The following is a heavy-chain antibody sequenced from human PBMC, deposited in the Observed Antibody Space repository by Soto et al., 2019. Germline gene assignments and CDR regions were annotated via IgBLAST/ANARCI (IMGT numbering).Heavy chain of an antibody. J-gene: IGHJ3*02. Sequence: QVQLVQSGAEVKKPGSSVKVSCKASGGTFSSYAISWVRQAPGQGLEWMGGIIPIFGTANYAQKFQGRVTITADKSTSTDYMELSSLRAEDTAVYYCARRGMVVTAGAFDIWGQGTMVTVSS. D-gene: IGHD2-21*02. V-gene: IGHV1-69*06. CDR3: ARRGMVVTAGAFDI. CDR2: IIPIFGTA. CDR1: GGTFSSYA.